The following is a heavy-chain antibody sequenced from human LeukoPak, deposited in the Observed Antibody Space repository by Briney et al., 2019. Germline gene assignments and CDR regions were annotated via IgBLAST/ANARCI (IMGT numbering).Heavy chain of an antibody. CDR3: AKDEENYYDSSGYSTSGGY. V-gene: IGHV3-30*18. Sequence: PGGSLRLSCAASGFTLSSYGMHWVRQAPGKGLEWVAVISYDGSNKYYADSVKGRFTISRDNSKNTLYLQMNSLRAEDTAVYYCAKDEENYYDSSGYSTSGGYWGQGTLVTVSS. J-gene: IGHJ4*02. CDR1: GFTLSSYG. CDR2: ISYDGSNK. D-gene: IGHD3-22*01.